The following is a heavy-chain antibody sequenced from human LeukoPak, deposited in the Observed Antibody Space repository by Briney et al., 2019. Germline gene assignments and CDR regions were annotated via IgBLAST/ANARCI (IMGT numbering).Heavy chain of an antibody. V-gene: IGHV4-39*01. J-gene: IGHJ6*03. CDR2: IYYSGST. Sequence: PSETLSLTCTVSGGSISSSSYYWGWIRQPPGKGLEWTGSIYYSGSTYYNTSLKSRVTISVDTSKNQFSLKLSSVTAADTAVYYCASIAARPTYYYYYMDVWGKGTTVTVSS. CDR3: ASIAARPTYYYYYMDV. CDR1: GGSISSSSYY. D-gene: IGHD6-6*01.